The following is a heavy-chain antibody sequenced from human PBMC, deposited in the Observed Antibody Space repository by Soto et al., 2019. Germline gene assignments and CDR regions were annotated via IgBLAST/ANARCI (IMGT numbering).Heavy chain of an antibody. CDR2: INHSGST. V-gene: IGHV4-34*01. D-gene: IGHD6-13*01. CDR3: ARGLGSWYPTSLYYYGMDV. J-gene: IGHJ6*02. Sequence: PSETLSLTCAVYCGSFRGYYWSWIRQPPGKGLEWIGEINHSGSTNYNPSLKSRVTISVDTSKNQFSLKLSSVTAADTAVYYCARGLGSWYPTSLYYYGMDVWGQGTTVTVSS. CDR1: CGSFRGYY.